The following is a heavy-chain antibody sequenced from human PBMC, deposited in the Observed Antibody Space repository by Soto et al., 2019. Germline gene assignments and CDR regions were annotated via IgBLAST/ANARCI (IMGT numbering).Heavy chain of an antibody. CDR1: GYSFTSYC. J-gene: IGHJ6*02. CDR3: ARLPRWIGATPPQYGMDV. Sequence: PGESQNSSCTGSGYSFTSYCIGWVRQMPGKGLEWMGIIYPGDSDTRYSPSFQGQVTISADKSISTAYLQWSSLKASDTAMYYCARLPRWIGATPPQYGMDVWGQGTTVTVSS. V-gene: IGHV5-51*01. D-gene: IGHD1-26*01. CDR2: IYPGDSDT.